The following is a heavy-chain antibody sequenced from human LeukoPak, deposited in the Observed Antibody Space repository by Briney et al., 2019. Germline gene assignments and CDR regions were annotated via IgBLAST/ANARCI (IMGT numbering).Heavy chain of an antibody. D-gene: IGHD5-18*01. J-gene: IGHJ5*02. V-gene: IGHV4-61*02. CDR3: ARYGNTAMVT. CDR2: IYASGST. Sequence: PSQTLSITCTVSGGSISSGSYYCSWIRQPAGKGLEWIGRIYASGSTNYNPSLKSRVTISVDTSKNQFSLKLSSVTAADTAVYYCARYGNTAMVTWGQGTLVTVSS. CDR1: GGSISSGSYY.